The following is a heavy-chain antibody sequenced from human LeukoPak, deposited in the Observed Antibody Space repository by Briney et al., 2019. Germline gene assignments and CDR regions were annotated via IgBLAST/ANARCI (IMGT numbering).Heavy chain of an antibody. J-gene: IGHJ4*02. CDR3: AKDRYGYSYGLYCDY. CDR2: ISYDGSNK. Sequence: GEPLRLSCAASGFTFSSYGMHWVRQAPGKGLEWVAVISYDGSNKYYADSVKGRFTISRDNSKNTLYLQMNSLRAEDTAVYHCAKDRYGYSYGLYCDYWGQGTLVTVSS. CDR1: GFTFSSYG. D-gene: IGHD5-18*01. V-gene: IGHV3-30*18.